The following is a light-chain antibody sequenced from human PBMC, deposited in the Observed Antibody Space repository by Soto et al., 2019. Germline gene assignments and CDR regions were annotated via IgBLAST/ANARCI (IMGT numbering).Light chain of an antibody. Sequence: DVVMTQSPLSLPVTLGQPASISCKSSQSLVYSDGNTYLNWFQQRPGQSPRRLIYKVSNRDSGVPDRFSGSGSGTDFTLKISRVGAEDVGVYYCMQGRHWPPITFGQGTRLEIK. CDR3: MQGRHWPPIT. V-gene: IGKV2-30*01. J-gene: IGKJ5*01. CDR1: QSLVYSDGNTY. CDR2: KVS.